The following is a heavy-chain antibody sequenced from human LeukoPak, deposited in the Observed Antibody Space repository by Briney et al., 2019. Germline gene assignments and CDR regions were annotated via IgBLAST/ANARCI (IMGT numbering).Heavy chain of an antibody. V-gene: IGHV3-74*01. CDR2: INTDGSST. D-gene: IGHD5-24*01. Sequence: GGSLRLSCAASGFTFSSYWMHWVRQAPGKGLVWVSRINTDGSSTSYADSVKGRFTISRDNAKNTLYLQMNSLRAEDTAVYYCARDTVDDYNNYYYMDVRGKGTTVTVSS. CDR1: GFTFSSYW. J-gene: IGHJ6*03. CDR3: ARDTVDDYNNYYYMDV.